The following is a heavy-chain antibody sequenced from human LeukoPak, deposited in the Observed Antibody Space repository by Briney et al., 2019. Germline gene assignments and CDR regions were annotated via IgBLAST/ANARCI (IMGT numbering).Heavy chain of an antibody. V-gene: IGHV1-69*05. J-gene: IGHJ3*02. CDR3: AREGSNAFDI. CDR1: GGTFSSYA. Sequence: ASVKVSCKASGGTFSSYAISWVRQAPGQGLEWMGRIIPIFGTANYAQKFQGRVTITTDESTSTAYMELSSLRSEDTAVYYCAREGSNAFDIWGQGTMVTVSS. CDR2: IIPIFGTA.